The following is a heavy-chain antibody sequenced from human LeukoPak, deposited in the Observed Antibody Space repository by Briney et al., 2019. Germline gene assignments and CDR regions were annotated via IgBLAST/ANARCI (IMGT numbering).Heavy chain of an antibody. CDR3: ARPGTTADSSGYSYSDAFDI. V-gene: IGHV1-46*01. CDR2: INPSGGST. CDR1: GYSFIRYY. J-gene: IGHJ3*02. D-gene: IGHD3-22*01. Sequence: ASVKVSCKASGYSFIRYYMNWVRQAPGQGLEWMGIINPSGGSTTSAQKFQARLTMTRDTSTSTVYMELSNLRSDDTAVYYCARPGTTADSSGYSYSDAFDIWGQGTMVTVSS.